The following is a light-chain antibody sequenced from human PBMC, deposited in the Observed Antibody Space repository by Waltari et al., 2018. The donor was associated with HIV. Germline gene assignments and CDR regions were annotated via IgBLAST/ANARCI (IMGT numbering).Light chain of an antibody. J-gene: IGKJ4*01. Sequence: EIVLTQSPATLSLSPGQRATLSCGASQSVRSSYLAWYQKKPGLAPRLLIYDASSRATGIPDRFSGSGAGTDFTLTISRLEPEDFALYYCQQYATSRPTFGGGTKVEIK. V-gene: IGKV3D-20*01. CDR2: DAS. CDR3: QQYATSRPT. CDR1: QSVRSSY.